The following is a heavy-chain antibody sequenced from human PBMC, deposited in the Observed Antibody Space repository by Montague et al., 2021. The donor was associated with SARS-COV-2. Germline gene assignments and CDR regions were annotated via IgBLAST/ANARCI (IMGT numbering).Heavy chain of an antibody. D-gene: IGHD6-13*01. CDR3: ARIFDSSWPTFDY. CDR2: SDWDXDK. CDR1: GFSLSTSGMC. J-gene: IGHJ4*02. V-gene: IGHV2-70*01. Sequence: PPLVKPTQTLTLTCTFSGFSLSTSGMCVSWIRQPPGKALEWLALSDWDXDKYYSTSLKTRLTISKDTSKNQVVLTMTNMDPVDTATYYCARIFDSSWPTFDYWGQGTLVTVSS.